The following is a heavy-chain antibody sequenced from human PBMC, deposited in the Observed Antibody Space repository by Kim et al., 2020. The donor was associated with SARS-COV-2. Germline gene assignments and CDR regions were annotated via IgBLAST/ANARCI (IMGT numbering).Heavy chain of an antibody. Sequence: SETLSLTCSVSGGTISGNSYYWGWIRQPPGKGLEWIGSMYYIGTTYYNPSLKSRVTISVDTSKNQFFLKLNSVTAADTAVYHCARLRRDTSSTSWVAPIDHWGQGTLVTVSS. CDR2: MYYIGTT. V-gene: IGHV4-39*01. J-gene: IGHJ4*02. CDR1: GGTISGNSYY. D-gene: IGHD2-2*01. CDR3: ARLRRDTSSTSWVAPIDH.